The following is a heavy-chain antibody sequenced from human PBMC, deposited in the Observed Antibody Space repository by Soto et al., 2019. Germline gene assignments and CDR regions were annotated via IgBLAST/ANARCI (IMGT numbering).Heavy chain of an antibody. CDR3: ARGITGTTPWFDP. V-gene: IGHV3-7*01. J-gene: IGHJ5*02. Sequence: EVQLVESGGGLVQPGGSLRLSCAASGFTFSSYWMSWVRQAPGKGLEWVANIKQDGSEKYYVDSMKGRFTISRDNAKNSLYLQMNSLRAEDTAVYYCARGITGTTPWFDPWGQGTLVTVSS. CDR1: GFTFSSYW. D-gene: IGHD1-7*01. CDR2: IKQDGSEK.